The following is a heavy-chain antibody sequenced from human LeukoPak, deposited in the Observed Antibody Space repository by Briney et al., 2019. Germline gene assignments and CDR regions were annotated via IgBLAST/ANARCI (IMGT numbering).Heavy chain of an antibody. D-gene: IGHD1-1*01. CDR3: ARDTAGTTRSDAFDI. CDR1: GGTFSSYT. V-gene: IGHV1-69*04. CDR2: IIPILGIA. J-gene: IGHJ3*02. Sequence: SVKVSCKASGGTFSSYTISWVRQAPGQGLEWMGRIIPILGIANYAQKFQGRATITADKSTSTAYMELSSLRSEDTAVYYCARDTAGTTRSDAFDIWGQGTMVTVSS.